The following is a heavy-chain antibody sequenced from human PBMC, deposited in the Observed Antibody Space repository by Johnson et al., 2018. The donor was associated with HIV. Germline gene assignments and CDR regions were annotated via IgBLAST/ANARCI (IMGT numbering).Heavy chain of an antibody. V-gene: IGHV3-7*01. J-gene: IGHJ3*02. Sequence: MLLVESGGGLVQPGGSLRLSCAASGSTFSSYWMSWVRQAPGKGLEWVANIKQDGSEKYYVDSVKGRFTISRDNAKNSLYLQMNSLRAEDTAVYYCARERRLGGAFDIWGQGTMVTVSS. CDR1: GSTFSSYW. D-gene: IGHD3-16*01. CDR3: ARERRLGGAFDI. CDR2: IKQDGSEK.